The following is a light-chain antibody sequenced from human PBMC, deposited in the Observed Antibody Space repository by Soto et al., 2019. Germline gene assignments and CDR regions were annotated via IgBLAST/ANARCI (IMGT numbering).Light chain of an antibody. CDR2: DVS. J-gene: IGLJ1*01. CDR1: SSDVAEYKY. V-gene: IGLV2-14*03. CDR3: SAYTTSIALYV. Sequence: QSVLTQPASVSGSPGQSITISCTETSSDVAEYKYVSWYQQHPGRAPKLIIYDVSNRPSGVSNRFSGPKSGSTASLTISGLQAEDEADYYCSAYTTSIALYVFGPGTKVTVL.